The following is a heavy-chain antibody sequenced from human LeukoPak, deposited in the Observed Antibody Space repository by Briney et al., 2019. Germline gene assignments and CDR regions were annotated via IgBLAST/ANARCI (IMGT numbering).Heavy chain of an antibody. Sequence: SETLSLTCTVSGGSISSSSYYWGWIRQPPGKGLEWIGRIYTSGSTNYNPSLKSRVTMSVDTSKNQFSLKLSSVTAADTAVYYCARGNDFWSGYWNFDYWGQGTLVTVSS. CDR3: ARGNDFWSGYWNFDY. V-gene: IGHV4-61*05. J-gene: IGHJ4*02. CDR2: IYTSGST. CDR1: GGSISSSSYY. D-gene: IGHD3-3*01.